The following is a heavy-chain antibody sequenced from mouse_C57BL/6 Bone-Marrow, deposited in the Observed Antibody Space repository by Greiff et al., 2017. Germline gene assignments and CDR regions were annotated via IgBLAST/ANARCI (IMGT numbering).Heavy chain of an antibody. D-gene: IGHD1-1*01. J-gene: IGHJ2*01. CDR3: TRALIYYGTNY. Sequence: DVQLQESGAELVKPGASVKLSCTASGFHITDYYIPWVQQRTEQGLEWIGRIDPEDGETKYAPKFQDKSTITTDTASNTAYLQLSSRTSEDTAVYYCTRALIYYGTNYWGQGTTLTVSS. CDR1: GFHITDYY. CDR2: IDPEDGET. V-gene: IGHV14-2*01.